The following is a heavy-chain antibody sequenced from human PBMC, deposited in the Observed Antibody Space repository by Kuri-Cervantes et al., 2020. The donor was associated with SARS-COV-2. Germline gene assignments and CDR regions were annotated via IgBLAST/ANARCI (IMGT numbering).Heavy chain of an antibody. D-gene: IGHD4-17*01. V-gene: IGHV4-59*11. CDR2: IYYSGST. J-gene: IGHJ6*03. CDR1: GGSISSHY. CDR3: ARAYGFLRYIYYMDV. Sequence: SETLSLTCTVSGGSISSHYWSWIRQPPGKELEWIGYIYYSGSTNYNPSLKSRVTISVDTSSKQFSLHLGSVTAADTAVYYCARAYGFLRYIYYMDVWGRGTTVTVSS.